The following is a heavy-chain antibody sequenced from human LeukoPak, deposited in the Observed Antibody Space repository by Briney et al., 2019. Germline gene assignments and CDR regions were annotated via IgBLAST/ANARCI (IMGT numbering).Heavy chain of an antibody. CDR3: ARDLAAAGNDDSGY. CDR1: GYSISSGYY. D-gene: IGHD6-13*01. Sequence: PSETLSLTCTVSGYSISSGYYWGWIRQPPGKGLEWIGSIYHSGSTYYNPSLKSRVTISVDTSKNQFSLKLSSVTAADTAVYYCARDLAAAGNDDSGYWGQGTLVTVSS. CDR2: IYHSGST. J-gene: IGHJ4*02. V-gene: IGHV4-38-2*02.